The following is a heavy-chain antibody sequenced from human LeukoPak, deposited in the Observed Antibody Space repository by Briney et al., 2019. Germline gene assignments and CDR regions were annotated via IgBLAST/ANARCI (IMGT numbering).Heavy chain of an antibody. D-gene: IGHD6-13*01. Sequence: GGSLRLSCAASGFTFSSYDMNWVRQAPGKGLEWVSYISSSGSTIYYADSVKGRFTISRDNAKNSLYLQMNSLRAEDTAVYYCARDFFLAALDYWGQGTLVTVSS. CDR3: ARDFFLAALDY. CDR2: ISSSGSTI. V-gene: IGHV3-48*03. J-gene: IGHJ4*02. CDR1: GFTFSSYD.